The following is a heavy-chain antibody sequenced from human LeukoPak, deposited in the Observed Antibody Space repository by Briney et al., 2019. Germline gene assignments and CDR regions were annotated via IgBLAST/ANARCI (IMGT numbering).Heavy chain of an antibody. J-gene: IGHJ5*02. CDR3: NGYDFWSGPNWFDP. V-gene: IGHV4-30-4*08. CDR2: IYYSGST. D-gene: IGHD3-3*01. CDR1: GGSISSGDYY. Sequence: PSETLSLTCTVSGGSISSGDYYWSWIRQPPGKGLEWIGYIYYSGSTYYNPSLKSRVTISVDTSKNQFSLKLSSVTAADTAVYYCNGYDFWSGPNWFDPWGQGTLVTVSS.